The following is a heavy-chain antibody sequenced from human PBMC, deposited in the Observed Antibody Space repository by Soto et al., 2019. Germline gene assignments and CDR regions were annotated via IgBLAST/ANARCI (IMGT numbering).Heavy chain of an antibody. D-gene: IGHD1-1*01. Sequence: SVKVSCKASGGTFSSYTISWVRQAPGQGLEWMGRIIPILGIANYAQKFQGRVTITADKSTSTAYMELSSLRSEDTAVYYCARGRDEGYNTGYNWFDPWGQGTLVTVSS. V-gene: IGHV1-69*02. CDR1: GGTFSSYT. CDR2: IIPILGIA. CDR3: ARGRDEGYNTGYNWFDP. J-gene: IGHJ5*02.